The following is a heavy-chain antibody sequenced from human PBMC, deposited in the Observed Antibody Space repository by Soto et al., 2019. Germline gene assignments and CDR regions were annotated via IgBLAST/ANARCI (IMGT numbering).Heavy chain of an antibody. D-gene: IGHD2-15*01. CDR1: GGTFSSYA. J-gene: IGHJ4*02. Sequence: SVKVSCKASGGTFSSYAISWVRQAPGQGLEWMGGIIPIFGTANYAQKFQGRVTITADESTSTAYMELSSLRSEGTAVYYCARSPMGCSGGSCYSYVDYWGQGTLVTVSS. CDR3: ARSPMGCSGGSCYSYVDY. V-gene: IGHV1-69*13. CDR2: IIPIFGTA.